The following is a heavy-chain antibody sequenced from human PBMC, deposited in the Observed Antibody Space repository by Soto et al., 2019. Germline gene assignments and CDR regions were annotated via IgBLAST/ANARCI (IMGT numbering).Heavy chain of an antibody. Sequence: PGGSLRLSCAASGFTLRNYDMYWVRQVTGEGLEWVSGIGTGGDTHYSGSVKGRFTISRENAQNSLFLQMDSLRAGDTAVYYCVRGGLQRRGLDVLDVWGPGTMVTVSS. CDR1: GFTLRNYD. V-gene: IGHV3-13*01. D-gene: IGHD1-1*01. J-gene: IGHJ3*01. CDR3: VRGGLQRRGLDVLDV. CDR2: IGTGGDT.